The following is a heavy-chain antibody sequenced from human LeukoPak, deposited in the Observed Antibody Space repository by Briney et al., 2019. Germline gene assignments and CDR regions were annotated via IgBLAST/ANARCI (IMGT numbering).Heavy chain of an antibody. CDR1: GFTFSDYW. Sequence: GGSLRLSCAASGFTFSDYWMDWVRQAPGEGLEWLGNINKDGSTRNYVESVRGRFTFSRDNTRNSLSLEMNNLRVEDTAVYYCARNRGWQQFDYWGQGTLLTVSS. J-gene: IGHJ4*02. V-gene: IGHV3-7*01. CDR3: ARNRGWQQFDY. D-gene: IGHD5-24*01. CDR2: INKDGSTR.